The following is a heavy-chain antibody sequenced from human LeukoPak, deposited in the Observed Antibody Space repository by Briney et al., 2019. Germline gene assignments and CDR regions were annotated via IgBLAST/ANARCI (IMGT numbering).Heavy chain of an antibody. V-gene: IGHV3-23*01. CDR1: GFTFSSYP. CDR2: ISSSGGTT. CDR3: AKASSNDYYDSSGAFDP. D-gene: IGHD3-22*01. Sequence: GGSLRLSCAASGFTFSSYPMSWVRQAPGKGLEWVSTISSSGGTTYYADSVKGRFTISRDNSKKTLYLQMNSLRAEDTAVYYCAKASSNDYYDSSGAFDPWGQGTLVTVSS. J-gene: IGHJ5*02.